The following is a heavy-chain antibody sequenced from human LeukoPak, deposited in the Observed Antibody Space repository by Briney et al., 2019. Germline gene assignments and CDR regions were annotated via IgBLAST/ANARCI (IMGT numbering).Heavy chain of an antibody. D-gene: IGHD2-2*02. V-gene: IGHV3-30*04. CDR1: GFTFSSYA. J-gene: IGHJ4*02. Sequence: GRSLRLSCAASGFTFSSYAMHWVRQAPGKGLEWVAVISYDGSNKYYADSVKGRFTISRDNSKNTLYLQMNSLRAEDTAVYYCASWVGSYRYWGQGTLVTVSS. CDR2: ISYDGSNK. CDR3: ASWVGSYRY.